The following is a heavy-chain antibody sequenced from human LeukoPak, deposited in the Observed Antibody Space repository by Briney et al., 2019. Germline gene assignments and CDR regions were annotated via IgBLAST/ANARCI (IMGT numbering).Heavy chain of an antibody. CDR1: GFTVSDNN. D-gene: IGHD3-16*01. CDR2: LHRDGSV. CDR3: VRVHGGGY. J-gene: IGHJ4*02. Sequence: GGSLRLSCAASGFTVSDNNMIWVCQAPGKGLEWVSTLHRDGSVRYADSVNGRFTISRDDSKNTLSLQMSSLRDEDTAVYYCVRVHGGGYWGQGTLVTVSS. V-gene: IGHV3-53*01.